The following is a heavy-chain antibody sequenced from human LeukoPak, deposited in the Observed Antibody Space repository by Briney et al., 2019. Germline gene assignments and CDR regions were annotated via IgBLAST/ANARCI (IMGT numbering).Heavy chain of an antibody. CDR1: GGSISSGSYY. CDR3: ARLIDGLRPFDI. Sequence: SQTLSLTCTVSGGSISSGSYYLSWIRQPAGKGLEWIGRIYTSGSTNYNPSLKSRVTISIDTSKNQFSLKLSSVTAADTAVYYCARLIDGLRPFDIWGQGTMVTVSS. V-gene: IGHV4-61*02. J-gene: IGHJ3*02. CDR2: IYTSGST. D-gene: IGHD5-24*01.